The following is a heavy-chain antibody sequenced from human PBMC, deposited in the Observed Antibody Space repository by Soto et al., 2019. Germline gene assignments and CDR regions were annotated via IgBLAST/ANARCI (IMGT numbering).Heavy chain of an antibody. J-gene: IGHJ4*02. D-gene: IGHD3-3*01. Sequence: PGGSLRLSCAASGFTVSSNYMSWVRQAPGKGLEWVSVIYSGGSTYYADSVKGRFTISRDNSKNTLYLQMNSLRAEDTAVYYCARAIRNYDFWSSSSPQYYFDYWGQGTLVTVSS. CDR2: IYSGGST. CDR3: ARAIRNYDFWSSSSPQYYFDY. V-gene: IGHV3-53*01. CDR1: GFTVSSNY.